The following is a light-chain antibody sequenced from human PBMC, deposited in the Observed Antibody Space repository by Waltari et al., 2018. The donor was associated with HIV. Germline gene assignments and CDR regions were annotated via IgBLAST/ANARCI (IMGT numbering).Light chain of an antibody. CDR2: KAR. CDR3: YSAADNNYV. CDR1: VLAKKY. J-gene: IGLJ1*01. V-gene: IGLV3-27*01. Sequence: SYELTQPSSVSVSPGQTARITCSGDVLAKKYARWLQQKPGQAPVLGLEKARWRPSGIPGRFAGSSSGTTGTLTISGAQVEDEADYYCYSAADNNYVFGTGTKVTVL.